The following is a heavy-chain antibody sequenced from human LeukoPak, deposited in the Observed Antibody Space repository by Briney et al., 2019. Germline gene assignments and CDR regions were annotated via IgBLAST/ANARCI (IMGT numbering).Heavy chain of an antibody. D-gene: IGHD3-3*01. Sequence: GGSLRLSCAASGFTFSSYAMSWVRQAPGKGPEWVSAISGSGGSTYYADSVKGRFTISRDNSKNTLYLQMNSLRAEDTAVYYCAKVLDDFWSGYYWGSPFDYWGQGTLVTVSS. J-gene: IGHJ4*02. CDR2: ISGSGGST. CDR3: AKVLDDFWSGYYWGSPFDY. V-gene: IGHV3-23*01. CDR1: GFTFSSYA.